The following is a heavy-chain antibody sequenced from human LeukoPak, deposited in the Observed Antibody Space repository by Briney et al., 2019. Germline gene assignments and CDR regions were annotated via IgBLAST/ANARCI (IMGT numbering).Heavy chain of an antibody. V-gene: IGHV1-2*02. CDR1: GYTFTGYY. J-gene: IGHJ4*02. CDR3: ARSGLLWFGELFDY. Sequence: ASVKVSFKASGYTFTGYYMHWVRQAPGQGLEWMGWINPNSGGTNYAQKFQGRVTMTRDTSISTAYMELSRLRSDDTAVYYCARSGLLWFGELFDYWGQGTLVTVSS. D-gene: IGHD3-10*01. CDR2: INPNSGGT.